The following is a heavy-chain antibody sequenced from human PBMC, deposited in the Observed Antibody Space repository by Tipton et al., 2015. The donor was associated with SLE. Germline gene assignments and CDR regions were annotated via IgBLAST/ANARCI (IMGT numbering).Heavy chain of an antibody. J-gene: IGHJ6*03. CDR3: ARGSVYHDIPYMDV. CDR1: GFTFSTYT. V-gene: IGHV3-21*01. CDR2: IIRSSSYI. Sequence: SLRLSCEASGFTFSTYTMNWVRQAPGKRLEWVSSIIRSSSYIAYADSVEGRFTISRDNAKNLLFLQLKSLRAEDTAVYYCARGSVYHDIPYMDVWGKGTTVTVSS. D-gene: IGHD3-9*01.